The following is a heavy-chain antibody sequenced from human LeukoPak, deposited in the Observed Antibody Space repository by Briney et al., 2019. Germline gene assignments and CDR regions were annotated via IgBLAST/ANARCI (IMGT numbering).Heavy chain of an antibody. CDR1: GGSFSGYY. Sequence: SETLSLTCAVYGGSFSGYYWSGIRQPPGKGLEWIGEINHSGSTNYNPSLKSRVTISVDTSKNQFSLKLSSVTAADTAVYYCARGLSGYDFDYWGQGTLVTVYS. CDR3: ARGLSGYDFDY. V-gene: IGHV4-34*01. CDR2: INHSGST. D-gene: IGHD5-12*01. J-gene: IGHJ4*02.